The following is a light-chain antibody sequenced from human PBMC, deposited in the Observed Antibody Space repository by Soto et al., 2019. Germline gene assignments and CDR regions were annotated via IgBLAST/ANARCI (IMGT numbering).Light chain of an antibody. CDR2: DAS. Sequence: IQMTQSPSTLSASVGDRVSITCRARQSISSWLAWYQQKPGKAPKLLIYDASSLESGVPSRFRGSGSGTEFTLTISSLQPEDFATYYCQQYNSYPYTFGQGTKLEIK. J-gene: IGKJ2*01. CDR1: QSISSW. CDR3: QQYNSYPYT. V-gene: IGKV1-5*01.